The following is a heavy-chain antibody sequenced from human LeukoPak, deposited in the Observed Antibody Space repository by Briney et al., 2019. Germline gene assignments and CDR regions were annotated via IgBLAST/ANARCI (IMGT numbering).Heavy chain of an antibody. CDR1: GFTYNNHG. J-gene: IGHJ4*02. CDR2: ISFDGSRG. CDR3: AKDGTGSYYLLDY. D-gene: IGHD1-26*01. V-gene: IGHV3-30*02. Sequence: GGSLRLSCTASGFTYNNHGMHWVRQAPGKGLEWVAFISFDGSRGLYGDSVKGRFTISRDNSKNTMYLEMNSLRGEDTAMYFCAKDGTGSYYLLDYWGQGTLVTVSS.